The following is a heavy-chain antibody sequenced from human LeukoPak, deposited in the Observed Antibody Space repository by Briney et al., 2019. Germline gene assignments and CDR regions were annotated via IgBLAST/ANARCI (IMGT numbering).Heavy chain of an antibody. CDR2: ITTSDGNT. V-gene: IGHV3-23*01. Sequence: GALRLSCAASGFTFSSYAMSWVRQAPGKGLEWVSTITTSDGNTYYADSVKGRFTVSRDNSKNTLFLQMNSLRAEDTAVYYCAKDGGLWVSAHWGDSWGRGTLVTVSS. CDR3: AKDGGLWVSAHWGDS. D-gene: IGHD7-27*01. CDR1: GFTFSSYA. J-gene: IGHJ4*02.